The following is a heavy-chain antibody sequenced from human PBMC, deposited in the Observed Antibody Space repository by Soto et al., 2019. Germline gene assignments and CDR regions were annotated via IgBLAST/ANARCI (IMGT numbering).Heavy chain of an antibody. CDR3: ARSEEDSDYYYYGMDV. D-gene: IGHD2-15*01. CDR2: TYYSSRWYS. Sequence: PSQTLSLTCVGSGDTVSSSSVAWNWVRQSPSRGLEWLGRTYYSSRWYSDYAVSVRSRIDINADTSKNQVSLQLNSVTPEDTAVYYCARSEEDSDYYYYGMDVWGQGTTVTVSS. CDR1: GDTVSSSSVA. J-gene: IGHJ6*02. V-gene: IGHV6-1*01.